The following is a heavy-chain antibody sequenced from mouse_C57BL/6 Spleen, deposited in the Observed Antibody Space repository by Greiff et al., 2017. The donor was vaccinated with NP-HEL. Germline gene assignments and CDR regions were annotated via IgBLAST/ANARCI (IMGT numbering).Heavy chain of an antibody. CDR1: GYTFTDYE. D-gene: IGHD2-4*01. V-gene: IGHV1-15*01. J-gene: IGHJ4*01. CDR2: IDPETGGT. Sequence: QVQLQQSGAELVRPGASVTLSCKASGYTFTDYEMHWVKQTPVHGLEWIGAIDPETGGTAYNQKFKGKAILTADKSSSTAYMELRSLTSEDSAVYYCTRRNMDDYDVGGAMDYWGQGTSVTVSS. CDR3: TRRNMDDYDVGGAMDY.